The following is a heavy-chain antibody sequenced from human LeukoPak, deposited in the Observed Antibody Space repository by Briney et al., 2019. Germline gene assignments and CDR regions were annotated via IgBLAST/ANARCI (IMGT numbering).Heavy chain of an antibody. D-gene: IGHD2-2*01. CDR1: GFTFNNYA. CDR3: ARRYCSTCPAGHAFDL. J-gene: IGHJ3*01. Sequence: GGSLRLSCAAPGFTFNNYAVTWVRQAPGKGLEWGSTITASGGSTYYADSVRGRFTISRDNSKNTLYLQMNSLRAEDTAVYFCARRYCSTCPAGHAFDLWGQGTMVTVSS. V-gene: IGHV3-23*01. CDR2: ITASGGST.